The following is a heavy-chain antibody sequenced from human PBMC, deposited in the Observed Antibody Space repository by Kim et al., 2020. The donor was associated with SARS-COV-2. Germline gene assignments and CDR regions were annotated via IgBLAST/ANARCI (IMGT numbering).Heavy chain of an antibody. CDR2: IYYSGST. J-gene: IGHJ6*01. Sequence: SETLSPTCTVSGGSISSYYWSWIRQPPGKGLEWIGYIYYSGSTNYNPSLKSRVTISVDTSKNQFSLKLSSVTAADTAVYYCARDVWEYSYGLDYYYYYG. CDR1: GGSISSYY. CDR3: ARDVWEYSYGLDYYYYYG. V-gene: IGHV4-59*01. D-gene: IGHD5-18*01.